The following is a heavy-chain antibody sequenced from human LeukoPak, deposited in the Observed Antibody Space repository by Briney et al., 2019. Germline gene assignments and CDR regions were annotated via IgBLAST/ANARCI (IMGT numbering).Heavy chain of an antibody. V-gene: IGHV1-69*13. J-gene: IGHJ4*02. CDR3: AREDESSGADFES. D-gene: IGHD3-22*01. CDR2: IIPIFGTT. Sequence: SVKVSCKASGGTFSSYAMTWVRQGPGQGLEWMGGIIPIFGTTNYAQNFQGRVTITADESTSTAYMELSGLRSEDTAVYYCAREDESSGADFESWGQGTLVTVSS. CDR1: GGTFSSYA.